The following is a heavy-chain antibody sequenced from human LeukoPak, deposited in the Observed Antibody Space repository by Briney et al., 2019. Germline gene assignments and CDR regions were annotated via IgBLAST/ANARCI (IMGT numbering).Heavy chain of an antibody. V-gene: IGHV4-31*03. CDR1: GGSISSGGYY. CDR2: IYYSGST. Sequence: NPSETLSLTCTVSGGSISSGGYYWSWIRQHPGKGLEWIGYIYYSGSTYYNPSLKSRVTISVDTPKNQFSLKLSSVTAADTAVYYCARSLTGPFDAFDIWGQGTMVTVSS. J-gene: IGHJ3*02. CDR3: ARSLTGPFDAFDI. D-gene: IGHD7-27*01.